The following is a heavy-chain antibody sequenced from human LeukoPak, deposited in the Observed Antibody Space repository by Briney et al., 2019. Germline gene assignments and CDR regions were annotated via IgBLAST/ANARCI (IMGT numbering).Heavy chain of an antibody. CDR1: GYPFTDYY. D-gene: IGHD3-10*01. CDR2: MSPNSGDT. J-gene: IGHJ5*02. Sequence: ASVKVSCKASGYPFTDYYIHWLRQAPGHGLEWIGWMSPNSGDTLSPQKFQGRVTMTRDTAISTAYMELSSLRSDDTAVYYCARGQVLVGGNWFDPWGQGTLVTVSS. V-gene: IGHV1-2*02. CDR3: ARGQVLVGGNWFDP.